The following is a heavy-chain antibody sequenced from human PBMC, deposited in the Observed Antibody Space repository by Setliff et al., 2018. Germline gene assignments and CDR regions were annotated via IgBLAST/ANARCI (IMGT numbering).Heavy chain of an antibody. CDR2: IYPNGREI. V-gene: IGHV3-23*05. CDR3: AKALSPGQVGGYYYEMGSXXXCYMDV. Sequence: GGSLRLSCVGSGFTFKDFAISWVRQAAGKGLQWMSGIYPNGREIFYDDSVRGRFSISRDDSKNTLYLQMNSLRAEDTAVYYCAKALSPGQVGGYYYEMGSXXXCYMDVWGKGTTVTVSS. D-gene: IGHD3-22*01. J-gene: IGHJ6*03. CDR1: GFTFKDFA.